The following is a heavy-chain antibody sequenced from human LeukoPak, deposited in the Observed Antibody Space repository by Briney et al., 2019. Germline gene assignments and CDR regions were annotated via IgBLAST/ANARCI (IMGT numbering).Heavy chain of an antibody. J-gene: IGHJ1*01. D-gene: IGHD4-23*01. CDR3: ARVIGGNSGAEYFQH. CDR1: GGTFSSYA. CDR2: IIPILGIA. Sequence: SVKVSCKASGGTFSSYAISWVRQAPGQGLEWMGRIIPILGIANYAQKFQGRVTITADKSTCTAYMELSSLRSEDTAVYYCARVIGGNSGAEYFQHWGQGTLVTVSS. V-gene: IGHV1-69*04.